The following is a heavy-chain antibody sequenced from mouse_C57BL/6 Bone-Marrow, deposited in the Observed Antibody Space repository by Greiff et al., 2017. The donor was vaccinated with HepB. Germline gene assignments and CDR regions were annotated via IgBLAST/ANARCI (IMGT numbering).Heavy chain of an antibody. V-gene: IGHV1-81*01. Sequence: QVQLQQSGAELARPGASVKLSCKASGYTFTSYGISWVKQRTGQGLEWIGEIYPSSGNTYYNEKFKGKATLTADKSSSTAYMELRSLTSEDSAVYFCAKELGRGYWGQGTTLTVSS. CDR2: IYPSSGNT. CDR1: GYTFTSYG. CDR3: AKELGRGY. D-gene: IGHD4-1*01. J-gene: IGHJ2*01.